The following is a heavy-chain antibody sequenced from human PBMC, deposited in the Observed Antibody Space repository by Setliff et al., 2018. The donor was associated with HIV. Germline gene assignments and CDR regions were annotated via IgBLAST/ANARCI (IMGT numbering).Heavy chain of an antibody. CDR2: LNPNSHNT. Sequence: GASVKVSCKPSEYSFTSYDINWVRQATGQGLEWMGWLNPNSHNTGYAQKFQGRVAMTWDTSISTAYMVLSNLKSEDTAVYYCATARRDYYDRGRRSHYYIDVRGEGTTVTVSS. V-gene: IGHV1-8*01. CDR3: ATARRDYYDRGRRSHYYIDV. J-gene: IGHJ6*03. D-gene: IGHD3-22*01. CDR1: EYSFTSYD.